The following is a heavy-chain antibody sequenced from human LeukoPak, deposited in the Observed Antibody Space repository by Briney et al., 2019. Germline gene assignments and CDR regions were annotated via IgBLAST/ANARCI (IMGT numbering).Heavy chain of an antibody. J-gene: IGHJ5*02. CDR2: ISSSSSYI. CDR1: GFTFSSYS. V-gene: IGHV3-21*01. Sequence: GGSLRLSCAASGFTFSSYSMNWVRQAPGKGLEWVSSISSSSSYIYYADSVKGRFTISRDNAKNSLYLQMNSLRAEDTAVYYCARNSGYEMGSNWFDPWGQGTLVTVSS. CDR3: ARNSGYEMGSNWFDP. D-gene: IGHD5-12*01.